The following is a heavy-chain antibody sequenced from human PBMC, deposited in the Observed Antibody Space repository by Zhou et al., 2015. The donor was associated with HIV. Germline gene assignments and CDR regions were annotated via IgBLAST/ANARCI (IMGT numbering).Heavy chain of an antibody. Sequence: QVQLVESGGGVVQPGRSLSLSCAASGIPLSTYNVHWVRQAPGKGLEWVTFISFDGRNKNYAESVKGRFTISRDNSKNTLYLQMNSLRAEDTAVYYCARTGEDYWGQGTLVTVSS. CDR2: ISFDGRNK. D-gene: IGHD7-27*01. J-gene: IGHJ4*02. CDR3: ARTGEDY. V-gene: IGHV3-30*04. CDR1: GIPLSTYN.